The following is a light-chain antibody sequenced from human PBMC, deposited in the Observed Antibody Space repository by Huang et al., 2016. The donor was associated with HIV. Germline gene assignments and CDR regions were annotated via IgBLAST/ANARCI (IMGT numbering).Light chain of an antibody. J-gene: IGKJ1*01. V-gene: IGKV1-39*01. CDR3: QQSYNTPRT. CDR1: ENIRKY. CDR2: AAS. Sequence: DIQMTQSPSSLSAFVGDKVTITCRASENIRKYLNWYQQKPGKAPNLLLYAASSLQSGVPSRLSGNGTGTDFNLSITILQPEDYATYFCQQSYNTPRTFGQGTKVEIK.